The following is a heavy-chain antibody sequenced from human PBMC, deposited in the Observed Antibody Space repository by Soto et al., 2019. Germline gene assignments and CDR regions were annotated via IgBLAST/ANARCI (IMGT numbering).Heavy chain of an antibody. D-gene: IGHD2-15*01. V-gene: IGHV4-59*01. CDR3: ALRSMAVVPEY. CDR2: LYYGRSA. J-gene: IGHJ4*02. CDR1: GDSISSYY. Sequence: QVQLQESGPGLVKPSETLSLTCAVSGDSISSYYCMWIRQPPGKGLESIGYLYYGRSANYNPSLKSRVTLSVDTSTNQCSLTMSAMTAADTAVYYCALRSMAVVPEYWGQGTLVTVSS.